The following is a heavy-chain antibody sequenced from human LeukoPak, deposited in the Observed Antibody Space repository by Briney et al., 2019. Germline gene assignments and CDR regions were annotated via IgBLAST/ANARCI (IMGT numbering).Heavy chain of an antibody. V-gene: IGHV4-4*07. J-gene: IGHJ6*03. CDR1: GGSITSDY. CDR3: ARDVRVLYNYYMDV. Sequence: SETLSLTCSVSGGSITSDYWSWIRQPAGKGLEWIGRIYTGGTTNYNPSLQSRVTMSVDTSKRQVSLNLMSVTAADTAVYYCARDVRVLYNYYMDVWGKGTTVIVSS. CDR2: IYTGGTT.